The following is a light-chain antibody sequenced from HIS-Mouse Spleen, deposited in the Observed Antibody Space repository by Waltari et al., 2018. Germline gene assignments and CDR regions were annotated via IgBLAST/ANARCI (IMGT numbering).Light chain of an antibody. CDR2: DDS. CDR1: NIGSKS. CDR3: QVWDSSSDHVV. J-gene: IGLJ2*01. V-gene: IGLV3-21*03. Sequence: SYVLTQPPSVSVATGKTARITCGGNNIGSKSVHWYQQKPGQAPVLVVYDDSDRPSGIPGRFSGSNSGNTATLTISRVEAGDEADYYCQVWDSSSDHVVFGGGTKLTVL.